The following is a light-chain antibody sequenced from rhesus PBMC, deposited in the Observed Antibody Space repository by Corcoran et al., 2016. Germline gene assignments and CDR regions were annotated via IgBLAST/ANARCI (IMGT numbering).Light chain of an antibody. V-gene: IGKV3-35*01. J-gene: IGKJ4*01. CDR1: QSVNYN. CDR3: QQESNWPLS. Sequence: EIVMTQSPATLSLSPGERGTLSCRASQSVNYNLAWYHQKPGQVPRLLIDDASNRATGIPDRFSGSGSGTDFTRTISSLEPEDVGVYYCQQESNWPLSFGGGTKVEIK. CDR2: DAS.